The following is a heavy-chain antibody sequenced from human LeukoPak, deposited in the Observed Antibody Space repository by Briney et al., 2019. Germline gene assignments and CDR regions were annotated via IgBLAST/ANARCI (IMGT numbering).Heavy chain of an antibody. Sequence: ASVKVSCKASGYTFTSYYMHWVRQAPGQGLEWMGIINPSGGSTSYAQKFQGRVTMTRDTSTSTVCMELSSLGSEDTAVYYCARESSIAAAGYYGMDVWGQGTTVTVSS. D-gene: IGHD6-13*01. J-gene: IGHJ6*02. CDR2: INPSGGST. CDR3: ARESSIAAAGYYGMDV. V-gene: IGHV1-46*01. CDR1: GYTFTSYY.